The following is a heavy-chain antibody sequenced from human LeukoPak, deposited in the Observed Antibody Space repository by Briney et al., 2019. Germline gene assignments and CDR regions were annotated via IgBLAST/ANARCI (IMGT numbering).Heavy chain of an antibody. J-gene: IGHJ3*02. CDR2: INSDGSSI. Sequence: PGGSLRLSCAASGFTFSTYWMSWVRQAPGKGLVWVSRINSDGSSINYADSVKGRFTISRDNAKNTLYLQMNSLRAEDTAMYYCARDKYGGNSNAFDIGGQGTMVSVSS. V-gene: IGHV3-74*01. CDR1: GFTFSTYW. D-gene: IGHD4-23*01. CDR3: ARDKYGGNSNAFDI.